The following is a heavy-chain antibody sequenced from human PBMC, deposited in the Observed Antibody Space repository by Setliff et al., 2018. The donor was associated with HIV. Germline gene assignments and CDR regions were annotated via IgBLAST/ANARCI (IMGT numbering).Heavy chain of an antibody. Sequence: GESLKISCAASGFTVSDTHMTWVRQAPGKGLEWVANIKEDGSEKFYVDSVKGRFTISRDNAKNSLYLQMNSLRAEDTAVYYCARGIGSGYYYSWGQGTLVTVSS. CDR1: GFTVSDTH. V-gene: IGHV3-7*01. J-gene: IGHJ4*02. CDR2: IKEDGSEK. CDR3: ARGIGSGYYYS. D-gene: IGHD3-22*01.